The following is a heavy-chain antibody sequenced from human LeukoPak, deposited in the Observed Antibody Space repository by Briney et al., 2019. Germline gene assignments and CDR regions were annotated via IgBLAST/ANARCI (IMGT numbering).Heavy chain of an antibody. Sequence: SGTLSLTCTVSGGSISSYYWSWIRQPPGKGLEWIGYIYTSGSTNYNPSLKSRVTISVDTSKNQFSLKLSSVTAADTAVYYCASCRDGYNDAFDIWGQGTMVTVSS. D-gene: IGHD5-24*01. CDR2: IYTSGST. V-gene: IGHV4-4*09. CDR3: ASCRDGYNDAFDI. CDR1: GGSISSYY. J-gene: IGHJ3*02.